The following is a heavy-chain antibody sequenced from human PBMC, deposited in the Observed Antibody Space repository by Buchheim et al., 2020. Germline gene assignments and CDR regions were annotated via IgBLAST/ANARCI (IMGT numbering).Heavy chain of an antibody. D-gene: IGHD2-2*01. Sequence: EVQLVESGGGLVQPGGSLRLSCTASGFTFSNYWMTWVRQAPGKGLEGVANIKQDGSDKYYVDSVRGRLPISRDNAKTSLYMQMNSLRAEDTAVYYCATDRAVVAAARFDYWGQGTL. V-gene: IGHV3-7*01. CDR2: IKQDGSDK. J-gene: IGHJ4*02. CDR3: ATDRAVVAAARFDY. CDR1: GFTFSNYW.